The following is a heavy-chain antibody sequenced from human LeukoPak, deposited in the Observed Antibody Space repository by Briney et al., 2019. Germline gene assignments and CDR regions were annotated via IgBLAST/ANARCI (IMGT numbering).Heavy chain of an antibody. V-gene: IGHV6-1*01. CDR2: TYYRSKWYN. D-gene: IGHD3-10*01. Sequence: SQTLSLTCAISGDSVSSNSAAWNWIRQSPSRGLEWLGRTYYRSKWYNDYAVSVKSRITINPDTSKNQFSLQLNSVTPEDTAVYYCARGFRLWFGELLYAFDYWGQGTLVTVSS. CDR1: GDSVSSNSAA. CDR3: ARGFRLWFGELLYAFDY. J-gene: IGHJ4*02.